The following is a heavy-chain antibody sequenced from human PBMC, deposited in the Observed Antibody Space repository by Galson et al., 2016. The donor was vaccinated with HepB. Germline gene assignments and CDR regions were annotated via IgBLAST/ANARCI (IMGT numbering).Heavy chain of an antibody. CDR1: GGSISSYY. V-gene: IGHV4-59*01. D-gene: IGHD3-10*01. Sequence: ETLSLTCTVSGGSISSYYWSWIRQPPEKGLEWIGYVYYSGSTNYNPSLKSRVPISVNTSKNQFSLKPNSVTAADTALYSCARGGSRCPESFQHWGQGTLVTVSS. CDR2: VYYSGST. CDR3: ARGGSRCPESFQH. J-gene: IGHJ1*01.